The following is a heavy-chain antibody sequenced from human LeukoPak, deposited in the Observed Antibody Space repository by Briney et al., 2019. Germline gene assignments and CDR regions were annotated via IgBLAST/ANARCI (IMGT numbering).Heavy chain of an antibody. CDR1: GGSISSYY. D-gene: IGHD6-13*01. J-gene: IGHJ4*02. V-gene: IGHV4-59*01. CDR2: IYYSGST. CDR3: ARARYSSSWVDY. Sequence: SETLSLTCTVSGGSISSYYWSWIRQPPGKGLEWIGYIYYSGSTNYNPLLKSRVTISVDTSKNQFSLKLSSVTAADTAVYYCARARYSSSWVDYWGQGTLVTVSS.